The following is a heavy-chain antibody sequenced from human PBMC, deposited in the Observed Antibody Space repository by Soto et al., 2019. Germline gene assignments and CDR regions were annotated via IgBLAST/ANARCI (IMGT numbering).Heavy chain of an antibody. Sequence: SETLSLTCTVSGCSISSYYWSWIRQPPGKGLEWIGYIYYSGSTNYNPSLKSRVTISVDTSKNQFSLKLSSVTAADTAVYYCALRSMAVVPEYWGQGTLVTVSS. D-gene: IGHD3-22*01. CDR1: GCSISSYY. J-gene: IGHJ4*02. CDR3: ALRSMAVVPEY. CDR2: IYYSGST. V-gene: IGHV4-59*01.